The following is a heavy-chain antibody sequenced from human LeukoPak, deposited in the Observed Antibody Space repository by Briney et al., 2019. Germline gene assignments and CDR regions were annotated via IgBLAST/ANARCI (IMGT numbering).Heavy chain of an antibody. CDR3: ARERKRITIFGVVTTDFDY. J-gene: IGHJ4*02. V-gene: IGHV4-61*02. CDR1: GGSISSGSYY. D-gene: IGHD3-3*01. Sequence: SETLSLTCTVSGGSISSGSYYWSWIRQPAGKGLEWIGRIYTSGSTNYNPSLKSRVTISVDTSKNQFSLKLSSVTAADAAVYYCARERKRITIFGVVTTDFDYWGQGTLVTVSS. CDR2: IYTSGST.